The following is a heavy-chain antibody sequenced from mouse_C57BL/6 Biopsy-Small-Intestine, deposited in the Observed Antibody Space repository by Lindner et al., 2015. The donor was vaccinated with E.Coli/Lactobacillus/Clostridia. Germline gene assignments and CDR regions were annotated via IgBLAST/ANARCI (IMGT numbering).Heavy chain of an antibody. Sequence: EVQLQESGPELVKPGASVKMSCKASGYTFTDYYMHWVKQSHGKSLEWIGYIYPNNGGNGYSQKFKGKATLTVDKSSSTAYMELRSLTSEDSAVYYCAREMYDGYFHYFDYWGQGTTLTVSS. V-gene: IGHV1-34*01. CDR2: IYPNNGGN. CDR1: GYTFTDYY. CDR3: AREMYDGYFHYFDY. J-gene: IGHJ2*01. D-gene: IGHD2-3*01.